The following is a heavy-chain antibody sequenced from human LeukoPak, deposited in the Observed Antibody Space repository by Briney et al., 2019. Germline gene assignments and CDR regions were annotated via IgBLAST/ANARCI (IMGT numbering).Heavy chain of an antibody. J-gene: IGHJ4*02. Sequence: SETLSLTCTVSGGSINTYYWSWIRQPAGKGLEYIGRIYTSGSTNYNPSLKSRVTMSVDTSKNQFSLKLSSVTAADTAVYYCASTDRGVLDYWGQGTLVTVSS. V-gene: IGHV4-4*07. CDR2: IYTSGST. D-gene: IGHD4-11*01. CDR3: ASTDRGVLDY. CDR1: GGSINTYY.